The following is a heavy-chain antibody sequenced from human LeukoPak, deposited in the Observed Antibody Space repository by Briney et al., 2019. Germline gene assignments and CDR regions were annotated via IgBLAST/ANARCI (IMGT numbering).Heavy chain of an antibody. V-gene: IGHV3-23*01. D-gene: IGHD6-19*01. J-gene: IGHJ1*01. CDR2: ISGSGGST. Sequence: GGSLRLSCAASGFTFISYAMSSVRQAPGKGLEWVSAISGSGGSTYYADSVKGRVTISRDNSKNTLYLQMNSLRAEDTAVYYCAKGAVAAFQHWGQGTLVTVSS. CDR3: AKGAVAAFQH. CDR1: GFTFISYA.